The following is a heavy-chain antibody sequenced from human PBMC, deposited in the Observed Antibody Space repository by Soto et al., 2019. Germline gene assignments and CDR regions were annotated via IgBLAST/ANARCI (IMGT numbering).Heavy chain of an antibody. D-gene: IGHD6-19*01. CDR3: ARDRRVGEQWQMYYFDY. V-gene: IGHV1-18*01. J-gene: IGHJ4*02. CDR1: GYTFTSYG. CDR2: ISAYNGNT. Sequence: QVQLVQSGAEVKKPGASVKVSCKASGYTFTSYGISWVRQAPGQGLEWMGWISAYNGNTNYAQKLQGRVTMTTDTSTSTDYKELRRLRSDGTAGYYCARDRRVGEQWQMYYFDYWGQGTLVTVSS.